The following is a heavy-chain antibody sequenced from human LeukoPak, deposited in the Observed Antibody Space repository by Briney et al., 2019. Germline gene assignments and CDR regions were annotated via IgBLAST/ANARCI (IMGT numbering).Heavy chain of an antibody. CDR2: ISRSGNTI. CDR3: ARVATMVRVPLDALDI. D-gene: IGHD3-10*01. Sequence: GGSLRLSCAISGFTFSGCELTWVRQAPGKGLEWISYISRSGNTIYYADSVKGRFTTSRDNAKNSLYLQMNSLRVEYTAVYYCARVATMVRVPLDALDIWGQGTMVSVSS. J-gene: IGHJ3*02. CDR1: GFTFSGCE. V-gene: IGHV3-48*03.